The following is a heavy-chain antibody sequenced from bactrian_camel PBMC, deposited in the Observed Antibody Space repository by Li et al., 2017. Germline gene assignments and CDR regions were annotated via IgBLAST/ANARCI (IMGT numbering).Heavy chain of an antibody. CDR3: AATEPFIVVVIRGL. CDR2: INSRGDLT. V-gene: IGHV3S40*01. Sequence: VQLVESGGGLVLPGGPLTLSCAASGSPFTRYGADWVRQAPGKGLEWVAGINSRGDLTDYADSVKSRFTDSRDKAKNTLYLQMNSRKPEDTAMYYCAATEPFIVVVIRGLLGPGDPGHRL. CDR1: GSPFTRYG. J-gene: IGHJ6*01. D-gene: IGHD2*01.